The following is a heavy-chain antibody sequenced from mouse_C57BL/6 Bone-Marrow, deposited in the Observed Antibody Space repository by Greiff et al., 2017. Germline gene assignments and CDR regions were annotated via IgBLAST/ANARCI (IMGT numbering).Heavy chain of an antibody. Sequence: VKLQESGPGLVAPSQSLSITCTVSGFSLTSYGVHWVRQPPGKGLEWLVVIWSDGSTTYNSALKSRLSISTDNTESQVFLNMNSLQTDDTAMYYWARHVRNCYYAMDYWGQGTSGTVSS. CDR1: GFSLTSYG. V-gene: IGHV2-6-1*01. J-gene: IGHJ4*01. CDR3: ARHVRNCYYAMDY. CDR2: IWSDGST. D-gene: IGHD4-1*01.